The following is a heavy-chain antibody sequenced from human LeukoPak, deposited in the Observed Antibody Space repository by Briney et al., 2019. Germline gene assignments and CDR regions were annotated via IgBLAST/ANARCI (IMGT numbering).Heavy chain of an antibody. D-gene: IGHD3-9*01. CDR1: GFTVSNYW. Sequence: PAGCLRLSATAYGFTVSNYWMFWVRQAPGKGLVWLSQINVTRLDTTYGDPAKGRFTTSRDNAKNPLYLQMNSLRVEDTAVYYCARGTAITPGIDLWGQSTVDTLFS. CDR2: INVTRLDT. J-gene: IGHJ1*01. CDR3: ARGTAITPGIDL. V-gene: IGHV3-74*01.